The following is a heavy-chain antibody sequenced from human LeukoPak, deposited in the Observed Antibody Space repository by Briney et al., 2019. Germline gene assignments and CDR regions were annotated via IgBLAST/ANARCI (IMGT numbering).Heavy chain of an antibody. Sequence: SETLSLTCGVSGGSISSSSYYWGWIRQPPGKGLEWIGEINHSGSTNYNPSLKSRVTISVDTSKNQFSLKLSSVTAADTTVYYCARGAAALFDYWGQGTLVTVSS. J-gene: IGHJ4*02. CDR3: ARGAAALFDY. D-gene: IGHD2-2*01. CDR2: INHSGST. V-gene: IGHV4-39*07. CDR1: GGSISSSSYY.